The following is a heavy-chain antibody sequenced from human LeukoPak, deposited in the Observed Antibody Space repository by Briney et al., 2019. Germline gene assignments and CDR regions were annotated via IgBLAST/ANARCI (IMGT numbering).Heavy chain of an antibody. CDR1: GYTLTSYY. J-gene: IGHJ3*02. D-gene: IGHD5-12*01. CDR2: INPSGGST. V-gene: IGHV1-46*01. CDR3: ANQEWLRFNLNAFDI. Sequence: ASVKVSCKASGYTLTSYYMHWVRQAPGQGLEWMGIINPSGGSTNYAQKFQGRVIMTRDMSTRTVYMELSSLRFEDTAVYYCANQEWLRFNLNAFDIWGQGTMVTVSS.